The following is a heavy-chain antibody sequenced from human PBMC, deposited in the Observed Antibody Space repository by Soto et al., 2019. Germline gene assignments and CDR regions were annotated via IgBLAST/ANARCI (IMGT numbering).Heavy chain of an antibody. Sequence: GSLRLSCATSGFTFSNYAMSWVRQAPGKGLECVSTITTSDSTYYADSVKGRFTISRDSSKNTVYLQMNSLRAEDTAVYFCAFRNYIGYCSGVSCYHYFDFWGQGTLVTVSS. CDR1: GFTFSNYA. J-gene: IGHJ4*02. V-gene: IGHV3-23*01. CDR2: ITTSDST. D-gene: IGHD2-15*01. CDR3: AFRNYIGYCSGVSCYHYFDF.